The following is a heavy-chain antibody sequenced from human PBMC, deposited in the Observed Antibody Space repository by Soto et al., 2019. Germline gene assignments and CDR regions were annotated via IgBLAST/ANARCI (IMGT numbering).Heavy chain of an antibody. CDR1: GGSISSYY. Sequence: KTSETLSLTCTVSGGSISSYYWSWIRQPPGKGLEWIGYIYYSGSTNYNPSLKSRVTISVDTSKNQFSLKLSSVTAADTAVYYCASNYYDSSGYYPLDYWGQGTLVTVSS. CDR3: ASNYYDSSGYYPLDY. V-gene: IGHV4-59*01. J-gene: IGHJ4*02. CDR2: IYYSGST. D-gene: IGHD3-22*01.